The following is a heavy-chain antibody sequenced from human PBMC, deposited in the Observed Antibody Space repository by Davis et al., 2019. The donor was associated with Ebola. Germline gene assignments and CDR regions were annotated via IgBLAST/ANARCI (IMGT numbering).Heavy chain of an antibody. J-gene: IGHJ1*01. CDR1: GFTFSSYG. CDR3: ARASYCGGDCYSGEYFQH. D-gene: IGHD2-21*02. V-gene: IGHV3-33*01. CDR2: IWYDGSNK. Sequence: GESLKISCAASGFTFSSYGMHWVRQAPGKGLEWVAVIWYDGSNKYYADSVKGRFTISRDNSENTLYLQMNSLRAEDTAVYYCARASYCGGDCYSGEYFQHWGQGTLVTVSS.